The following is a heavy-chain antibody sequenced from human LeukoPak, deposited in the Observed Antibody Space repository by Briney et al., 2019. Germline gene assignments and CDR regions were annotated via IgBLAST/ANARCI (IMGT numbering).Heavy chain of an antibody. V-gene: IGHV1-69*05. Sequence: GASVKVSCKASGGTFSSYAISWVRQAPGQGLEWMGGIIPIFGTANYAQKFQGRVTITTDESTSTAYMELSSLRSEDTAVYYCASRYSSSSGRNWFDPWGQGTLVTVSS. CDR3: ASRYSSSSGRNWFDP. D-gene: IGHD6-6*01. CDR2: IIPIFGTA. J-gene: IGHJ5*02. CDR1: GGTFSSYA.